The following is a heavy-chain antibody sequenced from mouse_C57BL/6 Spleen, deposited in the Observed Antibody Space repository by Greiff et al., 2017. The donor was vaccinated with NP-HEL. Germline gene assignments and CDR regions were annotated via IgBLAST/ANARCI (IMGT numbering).Heavy chain of an antibody. Sequence: EVQLQQSGTVLARPGASVKMSCKTSGYTFTSYWMHWVKQRPGQGLEWIGAIYPGNSDTSYNQKFKGKAKLTAVTSASTAYMELSSLTNEDSAVKYCKRKRDYDGFDYWGQGTTLTVSS. CDR2: IYPGNSDT. CDR3: KRKRDYDGFDY. J-gene: IGHJ2*01. V-gene: IGHV1-5*01. D-gene: IGHD2-4*01. CDR1: GYTFTSYW.